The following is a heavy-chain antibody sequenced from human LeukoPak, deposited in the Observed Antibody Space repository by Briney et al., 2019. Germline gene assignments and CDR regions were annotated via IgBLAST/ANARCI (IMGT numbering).Heavy chain of an antibody. CDR1: GFTFSSYS. Sequence: GGSLRLSCAASGFTFSSYSMNWVRQAPGKGLEWVSSISSSSSYIYYADSVKGRFTISRDNAKNSLYLQMNSLRAEDTAVYYCAREVKDYDSSGGLFDYWGQGTLVTVSS. CDR2: ISSSSSYI. CDR3: AREVKDYDSSGGLFDY. J-gene: IGHJ4*02. V-gene: IGHV3-21*01. D-gene: IGHD3-22*01.